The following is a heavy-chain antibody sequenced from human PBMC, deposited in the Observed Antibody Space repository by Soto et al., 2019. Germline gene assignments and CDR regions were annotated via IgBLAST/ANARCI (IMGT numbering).Heavy chain of an antibody. CDR3: ARDSVDTAMVTPYGMDV. V-gene: IGHV4-31*03. J-gene: IGHJ6*02. CDR2: IYYSGST. D-gene: IGHD5-18*01. CDR1: GGSISSGGYY. Sequence: QVQLQESGPGLVKPSQTLSLTCTVSGGSISSGGYYWSWIRQHPGKGLEWIGYIYYSGSTYYNPSLKSRVTISVDTSKNQFSLKLSSVTAADTAVYYCARDSVDTAMVTPYGMDVWGQGTTVTVS.